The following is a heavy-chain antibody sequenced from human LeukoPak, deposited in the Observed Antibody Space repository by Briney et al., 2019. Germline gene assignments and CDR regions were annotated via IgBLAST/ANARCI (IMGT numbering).Heavy chain of an antibody. CDR1: GFIFSSSW. V-gene: IGHV3-7*01. CDR2: INQDGSQR. D-gene: IGHD6-13*01. CDR3: ARFAGTSFDFDY. J-gene: IGHJ4*02. Sequence: PGGSLRLSCAASGFIFSSSWMSWVRQAPGKGLEWVANINQDGSQRHYVDSVKGRFTISRDNAKNLLYLQMNSLRAEDTAVYYCARFAGTSFDFDYWGQGTLVTVSS.